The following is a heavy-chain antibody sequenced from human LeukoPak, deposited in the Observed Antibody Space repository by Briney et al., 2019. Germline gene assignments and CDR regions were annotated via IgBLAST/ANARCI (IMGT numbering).Heavy chain of an antibody. Sequence: SETLCLTCTVSGGSISSSSYYWGWIRQPPGKGLEWIGSIYYSGSTYYNPSLKSRVTISVDTSKNQFSLKLSSVTAADTAVYYCARKAFYSSGRPHNYYYGMDVWGQGTTVTVSS. J-gene: IGHJ6*02. CDR3: ARKAFYSSGRPHNYYYGMDV. CDR1: GGSISSSSYY. D-gene: IGHD6-19*01. CDR2: IYYSGST. V-gene: IGHV4-39*01.